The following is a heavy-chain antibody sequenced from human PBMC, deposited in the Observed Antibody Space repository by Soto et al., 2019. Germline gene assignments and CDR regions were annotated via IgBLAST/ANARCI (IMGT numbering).Heavy chain of an antibody. CDR1: GFTFDDYA. CDR2: ISWNSGSI. CDR3: AKDRTGSYYYGMGV. D-gene: IGHD1-1*01. J-gene: IGHJ6*02. V-gene: IGHV3-9*01. Sequence: EVQLVESGGGLVQPGRSLRLSCAASGFTFDDYAMHWVRQAPGKGLEWVSGISWNSGSIGYADSVKGRFTISRDNAKNSLYLRMNSLRAEDTALYYCAKDRTGSYYYGMGVWGQGTTVTVSS.